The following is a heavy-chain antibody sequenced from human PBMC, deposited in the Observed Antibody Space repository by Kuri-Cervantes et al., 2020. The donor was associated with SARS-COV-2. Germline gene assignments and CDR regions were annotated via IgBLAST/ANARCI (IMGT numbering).Heavy chain of an antibody. V-gene: IGHV4-39*07. J-gene: IGHJ6*03. D-gene: IGHD3-22*01. CDR1: GGSISSSSYY. CDR3: ASARYYDSSGYYSYYYYMDV. CDR2: IYYSGST. Sequence: SETLSLTCTVSGGSISSSSYYWGWIRQPPGKGLEWIGSIYYSGSTYYNPSLKSRVTISVDTSKNQFSLKLSSVTAADTAVYYCASARYYDSSGYYSYYYYMDVWGKRTTVTVSS.